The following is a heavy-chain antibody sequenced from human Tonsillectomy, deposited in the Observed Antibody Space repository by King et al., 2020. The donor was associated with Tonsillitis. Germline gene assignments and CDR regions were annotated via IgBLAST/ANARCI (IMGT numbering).Heavy chain of an antibody. V-gene: IGHV4-31*03. J-gene: IGHJ5*02. Sequence: VQLQESGPGLVKPSQTLSLTCTVSGGSISGGPYYWSWIRQLPGKGLEWIGYIYYSGNTYYKSSLKRRLTISVDTSKNHFSLKLSSVTAADTAVYHCGRYEGGVFDPWGQGTLVTVSS. CDR3: GRYEGGVFDP. CDR1: GGSISGGPYY. D-gene: IGHD2-15*01. CDR2: IYYSGNT.